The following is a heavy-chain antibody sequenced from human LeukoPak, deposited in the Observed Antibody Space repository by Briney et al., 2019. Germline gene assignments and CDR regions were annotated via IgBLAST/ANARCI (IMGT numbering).Heavy chain of an antibody. CDR1: GGSISSSNYY. Sequence: PSETLSLTCTVSGGSISSSNYYWGWIRQPPGKGLEWIGSIFYSGTTYYNPSLKSRVTISVDTSKNQFSLKLSSVTAADTAMYYCARDPYNWNGIDAFDIWGQGTMVTVSS. V-gene: IGHV4-39*07. CDR2: IFYSGTT. CDR3: ARDPYNWNGIDAFDI. J-gene: IGHJ3*02. D-gene: IGHD1-20*01.